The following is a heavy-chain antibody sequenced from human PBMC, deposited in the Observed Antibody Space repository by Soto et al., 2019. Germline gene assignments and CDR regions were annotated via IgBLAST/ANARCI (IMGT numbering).Heavy chain of an antibody. CDR3: ARDYYDSSDYTTNWFDP. D-gene: IGHD3-22*01. J-gene: IGHJ5*02. CDR1: GVSISSGDYY. CDR2: IYHTGNT. V-gene: IGHV4-39*01. Sequence: SETLPLTCTFSGVSISSGDYYLAWIRQPPGKGLEWIGSIYHTGNTYYNPSLRSRVTISVDTSKNQFSLKLTSVTAADTAVYYCARDYYDSSDYTTNWFDPWGQGTLVTVSS.